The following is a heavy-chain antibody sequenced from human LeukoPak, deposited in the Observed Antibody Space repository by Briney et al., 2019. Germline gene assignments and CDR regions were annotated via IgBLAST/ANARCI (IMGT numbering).Heavy chain of an antibody. J-gene: IGHJ6*04. CDR3: ASLPSPTDV. CDR2: ISSSGTTI. V-gene: IGHV3-48*03. Sequence: PERSLRLSCAAAGFTFSSYEMNWVRQAPGKGLEWVSYISSSGTTIYYADSVKGRFTISRDNAKNSLYLQMNSLRAEDTAVYYCASLPSPTDVWGKGTTVTVSS. CDR1: GFTFSSYE.